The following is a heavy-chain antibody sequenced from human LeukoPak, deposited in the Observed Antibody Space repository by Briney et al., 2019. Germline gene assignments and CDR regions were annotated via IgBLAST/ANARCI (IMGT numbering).Heavy chain of an antibody. Sequence: SETLSLTCTVSGGSISSCYWSWIRQPAGKGLEWIGRIYTSGSTNYNPSLKSRVTMSVDTSKNQFSLKLSSVTAADTAVYYCARAGGWFGEFQRYYYMDVWGKGTTVTVSS. CDR1: GGSISSCY. CDR2: IYTSGST. V-gene: IGHV4-4*07. CDR3: ARAGGWFGEFQRYYYMDV. J-gene: IGHJ6*03. D-gene: IGHD3-10*01.